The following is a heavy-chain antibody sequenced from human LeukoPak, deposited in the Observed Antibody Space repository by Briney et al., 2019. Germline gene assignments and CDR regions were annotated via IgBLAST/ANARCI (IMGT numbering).Heavy chain of an antibody. CDR1: GGSISSYY. CDR3: ARHPKNYGSGSYYNDPFDY. D-gene: IGHD3-10*01. V-gene: IGHV4-59*08. Sequence: SETLSLTCTVSGGSISSYYWSWIRQPPGKGLEWIGYIYYSGSTNYNPSLKSRVTISVDTSKNQFSLKLSSVTAADTAVYYCARHPKNYGSGSYYNDPFDYWGQGTLVTVSS. CDR2: IYYSGST. J-gene: IGHJ4*02.